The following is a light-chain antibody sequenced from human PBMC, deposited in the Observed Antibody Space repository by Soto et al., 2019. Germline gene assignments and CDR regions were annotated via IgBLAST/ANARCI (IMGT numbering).Light chain of an antibody. J-gene: IGKJ5*01. CDR3: QQYNNWPPP. CDR1: QTVGSN. CDR2: GAS. Sequence: EIVMTQSPATLSVSPGERAALSCRASQTVGSNLAWYQQKPGQAPRLLISGASTRATGVPARFSGSGSGTEFTLTISSLQSEDFAVYYCQQYNNWPPPFGQGTRLE. V-gene: IGKV3-15*01.